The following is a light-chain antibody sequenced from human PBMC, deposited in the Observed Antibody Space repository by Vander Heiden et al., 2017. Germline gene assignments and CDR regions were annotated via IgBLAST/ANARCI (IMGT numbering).Light chain of an antibody. J-gene: IGLJ2*01. CDR3: SAWDSRLSAVI. CDR1: SNDVGDQG. Sequence: QAGLTQPPSVSKGLRQTATLTCTGHSNDVGDQGAAWLQQHQGHPPKLLSYRNNNRPSGISERISASRSGNTASLTITGLQPEDEADYYCSAWDSRLSAVIFGGGTKLTVL. CDR2: RNN. V-gene: IGLV10-54*01.